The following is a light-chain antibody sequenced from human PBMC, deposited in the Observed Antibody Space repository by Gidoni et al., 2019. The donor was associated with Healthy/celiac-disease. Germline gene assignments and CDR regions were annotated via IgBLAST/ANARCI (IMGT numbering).Light chain of an antibody. J-gene: IGLJ2*01. CDR1: KLGDKY. CDR2: QDS. CDR3: KAWDSSTAV. V-gene: IGLV3-1*01. Sequence: SYELTQPPSVSASPGQTASITCSGDKLGDKYACWYQQKPGQSPVLVIYQDSKRPSGIPERFSGSNSGNTATLTISGTQAMDEADYYCKAWDSSTAVFGGGTKLTVL.